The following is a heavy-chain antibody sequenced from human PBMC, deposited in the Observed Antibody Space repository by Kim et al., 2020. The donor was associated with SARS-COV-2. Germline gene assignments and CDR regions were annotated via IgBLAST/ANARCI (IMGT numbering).Heavy chain of an antibody. D-gene: IGHD6-13*01. CDR2: INPNSGGT. Sequence: ASVKVSCKASGYTFTGYYMHWVRQAPGQGLEWMGWINPNSGGTNYAQKFQGRVTMTRDTSISTAYMELSRLISDDTAVYYCARYPSSSWPHWFDPWGQGTLVTVSS. V-gene: IGHV1-2*02. CDR3: ARYPSSSWPHWFDP. CDR1: GYTFTGYY. J-gene: IGHJ5*02.